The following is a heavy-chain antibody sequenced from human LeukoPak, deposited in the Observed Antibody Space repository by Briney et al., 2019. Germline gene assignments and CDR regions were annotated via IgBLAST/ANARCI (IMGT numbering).Heavy chain of an antibody. CDR3: ARDRVDTANGWFDP. V-gene: IGHV4-30-2*01. Sequence: KPSETLSLTCTVSGGSISSGGYYWSWIRQPPGKGLEWIGYIYHSGSTYYNPSLKSRVTISVDRSKNQFSLKLSSVTAADTAVYYCARDRVDTANGWFDPWGQGTLVTVSS. J-gene: IGHJ5*02. D-gene: IGHD5-18*01. CDR2: IYHSGST. CDR1: GGSISSGGYY.